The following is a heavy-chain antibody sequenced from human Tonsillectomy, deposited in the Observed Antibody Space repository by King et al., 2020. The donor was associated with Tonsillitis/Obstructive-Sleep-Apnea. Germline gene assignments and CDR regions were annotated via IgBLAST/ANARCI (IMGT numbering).Heavy chain of an antibody. J-gene: IGHJ6*03. CDR1: GYTFTSSG. CDR3: ARFSYGSRTHTDGYYYYSMDV. D-gene: IGHD3-10*01. V-gene: IGHV1-18*01. Sequence: VQLVESGVEVKKPGASVKVSCKASGYTFTSSGISWVRQAPGQGLEWMGWISAYNGNTHYAQKLQGRVTMTTDTSTSTAYMELRSLRSDDPALYYCARFSYGSRTHTDGYYYYSMDVWGKGTTVTVSS. CDR2: ISAYNGNT.